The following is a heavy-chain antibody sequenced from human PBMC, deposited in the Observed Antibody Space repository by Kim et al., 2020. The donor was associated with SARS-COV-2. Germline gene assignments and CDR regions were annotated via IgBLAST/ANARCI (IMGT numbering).Heavy chain of an antibody. CDR2: IYPGDSDT. CDR3: ARTVPRGYCDTGLENWFDP. CDR1: GYSFTSYW. D-gene: IGHD3-22*01. Sequence: GESLKISCKGSGYSFTSYWIGWVRQMPGKGLEWMGIIYPGDSDTRYSPSFQGQVTISADKSISTAYLQWSSLKASDTAMYYCARTVPRGYCDTGLENWFDPWGQGTLVT. V-gene: IGHV5-51*01. J-gene: IGHJ5*02.